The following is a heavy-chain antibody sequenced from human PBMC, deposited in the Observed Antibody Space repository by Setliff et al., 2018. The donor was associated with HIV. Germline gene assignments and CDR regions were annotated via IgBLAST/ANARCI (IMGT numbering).Heavy chain of an antibody. D-gene: IGHD3-9*01. CDR2: IYHSGSS. V-gene: IGHV4-38-2*01. J-gene: IGHJ3*02. Sequence: PSETLSLTCAVSGYSISSGYYWGWIRQPPGKGLEWIGNIYHSGSSYSNPSPRSRITLSIDTSKNHFSLKLRSLTAADTAVYYCARRWGDILTGPDAFDIWGQGTMVTVSS. CDR3: ARRWGDILTGPDAFDI. CDR1: GYSISSGYY.